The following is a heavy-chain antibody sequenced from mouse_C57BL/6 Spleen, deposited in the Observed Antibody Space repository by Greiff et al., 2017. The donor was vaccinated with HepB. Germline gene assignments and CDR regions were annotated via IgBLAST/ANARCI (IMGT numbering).Heavy chain of an antibody. V-gene: IGHV1-42*01. Sequence: VQLKQSGPELVKPGASVKISCKASGYSFTGYYMNWVKQSPEKSLEWIGEINPSTGGTTYNQKFKAKATLTVDKSSSTAYMQLKSLTSEDSAVYYCARRLLRAMDYWGQGTSVTVSS. J-gene: IGHJ4*01. CDR1: GYSFTGYY. CDR2: INPSTGGT. D-gene: IGHD2-3*01. CDR3: ARRLLRAMDY.